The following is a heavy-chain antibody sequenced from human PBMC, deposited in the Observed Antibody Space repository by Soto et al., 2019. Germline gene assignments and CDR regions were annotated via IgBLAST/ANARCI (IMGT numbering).Heavy chain of an antibody. J-gene: IGHJ4*02. Sequence: ASVKVSCKASGYTFTSYAMHWVRQAPGQRLEWMGWINAGNGNTKYSQKFQGRVTITRDTSASTAYMELSSLRSEDTAVYYCARDLGSSFDWFDDADYWGQGTLVTVSS. V-gene: IGHV1-3*01. D-gene: IGHD3-9*01. CDR2: INAGNGNT. CDR1: GYTFTSYA. CDR3: ARDLGSSFDWFDDADY.